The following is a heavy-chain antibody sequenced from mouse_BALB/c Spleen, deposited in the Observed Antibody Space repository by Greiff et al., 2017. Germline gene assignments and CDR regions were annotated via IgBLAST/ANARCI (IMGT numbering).Heavy chain of an antibody. V-gene: IGHV1S22*01. CDR2: IYPGSGST. Sequence: LQQPGSELVRPGASVKLSCKASGYTFTSYWMHWVKQRHGQGLEWIGNIYPGSGSTNYDEKFKSKGTLTVDTSSSTAYMHLSSLTSEDSAVYYCTRSDRYDDGGAMDYWGQGTSVTVSS. CDR3: TRSDRYDDGGAMDY. CDR1: GYTFTSYW. J-gene: IGHJ4*01. D-gene: IGHD2-14*01.